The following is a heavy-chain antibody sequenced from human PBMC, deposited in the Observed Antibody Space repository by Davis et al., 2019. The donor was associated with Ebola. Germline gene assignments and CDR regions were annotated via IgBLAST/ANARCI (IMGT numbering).Heavy chain of an antibody. CDR2: IYSGGNT. V-gene: IGHV3-66*02. D-gene: IGHD3-16*01. Sequence: GESLKISCAASGFTFDTYWMHWVRQAPGKGLEWVSVIYSGGNTYYADSVKGRFTISRDNSKNTLYLQMNSLRAEDTAVYYCARRGGMDFDYWGQGTLVAVSS. CDR3: ARRGGMDFDY. CDR1: GFTFDTYW. J-gene: IGHJ4*02.